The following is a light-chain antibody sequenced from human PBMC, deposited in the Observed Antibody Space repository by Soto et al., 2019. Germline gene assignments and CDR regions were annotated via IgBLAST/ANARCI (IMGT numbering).Light chain of an antibody. CDR3: QQYGNSPPNT. Sequence: EIVLTQSPGTLSLSPGERATLSCRASQSVSSSYLAWYQQKPGQAPRVLIYGASSRATGIPDRFSGSGSETEFTLTISRLEPEDFAVYFCQQYGNSPPNTFGQGTKVEIK. V-gene: IGKV3-20*01. CDR2: GAS. CDR1: QSVSSSY. J-gene: IGKJ2*01.